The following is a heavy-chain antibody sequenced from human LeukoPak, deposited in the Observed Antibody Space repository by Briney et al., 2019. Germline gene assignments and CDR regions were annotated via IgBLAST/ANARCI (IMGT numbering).Heavy chain of an antibody. CDR1: GGTFATYA. J-gene: IGHJ4*02. V-gene: IGHV1-69*06. CDR3: ASLFLTGKANSGYYFDY. Sequence: GASVKVSCKASGGTFATYAISWVRQAPGQGLEWMGGIIPIFGTANYAQKFQGRVTITADKSTSTAYMELSSLRSEDTAVYYCASLFLTGKANSGYYFDYGGQGTLVTVSA. CDR2: IIPIFGTA. D-gene: IGHD5-12*01.